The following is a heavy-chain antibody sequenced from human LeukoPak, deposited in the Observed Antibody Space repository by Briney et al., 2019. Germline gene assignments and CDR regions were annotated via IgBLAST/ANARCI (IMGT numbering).Heavy chain of an antibody. D-gene: IGHD4-11*01. J-gene: IGHJ3*02. V-gene: IGHV3-53*01. CDR1: GFSVSSNY. CDR2: IYSGGST. CDR3: ARGYSNYGYAFDI. Sequence: GGSLRLSCAASGFSVSSNYMSWARQAPGKGLEWVSVIYSGGSTYYADSVKGRFTISRDNAKNSLYLQMNSLRVEDTAVYYCARGYSNYGYAFDIWGQGTMVTVSS.